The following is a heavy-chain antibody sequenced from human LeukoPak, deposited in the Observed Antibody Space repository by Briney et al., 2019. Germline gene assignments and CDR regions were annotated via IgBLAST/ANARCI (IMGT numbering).Heavy chain of an antibody. V-gene: IGHV4-31*03. J-gene: IGHJ6*02. CDR2: IYYSGST. Sequence: SETLSLTCTVSGGSISSGGYYWSWIRQHPGKGLEWIGYIYYSGSTYYNPSLKSRVTISVDRSKNQFSLKLSSVTAADTAVYYCSGGRYCSGGSCYYGMDVWGQGTTVTVSS. CDR3: SGGRYCSGGSCYYGMDV. D-gene: IGHD2-15*01. CDR1: GGSISSGGYY.